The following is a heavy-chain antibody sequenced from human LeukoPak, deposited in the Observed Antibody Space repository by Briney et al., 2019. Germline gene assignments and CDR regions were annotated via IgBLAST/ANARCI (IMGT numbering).Heavy chain of an antibody. V-gene: IGHV4-61*01. Sequence: PSETLSLTCTVSGGSVSSGSYYWTWIRQPPGKGLEWIGCIYYSGSTNYNPSLKSRVTISVDTSKNQFSLKLSSVTAADTAVYYCATNPSTLYYYYGMDVWGQGTTVTVSS. CDR1: GGSVSSGSYY. CDR3: ATNPSTLYYYYGMDV. J-gene: IGHJ6*02. CDR2: IYYSGST. D-gene: IGHD2-2*01.